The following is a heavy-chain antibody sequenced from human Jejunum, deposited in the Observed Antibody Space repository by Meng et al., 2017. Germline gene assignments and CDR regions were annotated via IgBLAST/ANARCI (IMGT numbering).Heavy chain of an antibody. CDR3: ARGYMYSYGSYLFDC. D-gene: IGHD5-18*01. CDR1: GISLSTTAMR. J-gene: IGHJ4*02. CDR2: IDWDDNK. V-gene: IGHV2-70*04. Sequence: SGSTLVKPTPTRTPTCTFSGISLSTTAMRVSWCRQPPGKALEWLSRIDWDDNKFYSTSLKTRLTISKDTSRNQVVLTMTSVDSVDTATYYCARGYMYSYGSYLFDCWGQGTLVTVSS.